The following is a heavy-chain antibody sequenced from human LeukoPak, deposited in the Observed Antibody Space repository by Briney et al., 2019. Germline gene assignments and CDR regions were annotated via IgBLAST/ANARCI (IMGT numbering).Heavy chain of an antibody. CDR1: GDSFSSNSAA. Sequence: SQTLSLTCAISGDSFSSNSAAWNWLRRSPSRGLEWLGRTYYRSKWYNDYAVSVKSPITINPDTSKHQFSLQLNSVTPEDTAVYYCARGGVAARQEFDYWGQGTLVTVSS. J-gene: IGHJ4*02. D-gene: IGHD6-6*01. CDR3: ARGGVAARQEFDY. CDR2: TYYRSKWYN. V-gene: IGHV6-1*01.